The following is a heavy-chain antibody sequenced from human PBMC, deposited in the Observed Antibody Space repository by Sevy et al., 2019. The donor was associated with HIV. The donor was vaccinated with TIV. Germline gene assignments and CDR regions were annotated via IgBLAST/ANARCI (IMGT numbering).Heavy chain of an antibody. Sequence: GGSLRLSCAVSGFTFSTYAMHWVRQAPGKGRECVAIVSSDGREINYARSVKGRFTISRDNSRNTLYLQMNSLRTEDTALDYWARDKMGSFDYWGQGTLVTVSS. V-gene: IGHV3-30*04. D-gene: IGHD3-10*01. J-gene: IGHJ4*02. CDR2: VSSDGREI. CDR3: ARDKMGSFDY. CDR1: GFTFSTYA.